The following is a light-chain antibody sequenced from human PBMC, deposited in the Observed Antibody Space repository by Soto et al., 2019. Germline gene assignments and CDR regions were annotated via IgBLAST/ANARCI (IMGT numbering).Light chain of an antibody. CDR1: SSNIGSNT. CDR3: ATWDDSLNDYV. V-gene: IGLV1-44*01. Sequence: QSVLTQPPSASGTPGQRVTISCSGGSSNIGSNTVNWYQQLPGTAPTLLIYSSNQRPSGVPDRFSGSKSGTSASLAISGLQSEDEADYYCATWDDSLNDYVFGTWTKVTVL. CDR2: SSN. J-gene: IGLJ1*01.